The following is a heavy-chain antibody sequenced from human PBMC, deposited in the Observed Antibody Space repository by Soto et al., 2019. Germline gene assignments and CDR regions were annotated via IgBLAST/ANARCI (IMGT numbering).Heavy chain of an antibody. Sequence: EVQLLESGGGLVQPGGSLRLSCAASGFTFSNYAMSWARQAPGKGLEWVSGTSGSGISTYYADSVKGRFTISRDNSKNRLYLQMNSLRAEDTAVYYCAKGSCSGGSCYPHLEDWGQGTLVTVSS. CDR3: AKGSCSGGSCYPHLED. CDR2: TSGSGIST. V-gene: IGHV3-23*01. J-gene: IGHJ4*02. CDR1: GFTFSNYA. D-gene: IGHD2-15*01.